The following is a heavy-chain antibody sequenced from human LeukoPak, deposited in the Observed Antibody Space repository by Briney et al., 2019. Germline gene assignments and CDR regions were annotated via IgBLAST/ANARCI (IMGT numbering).Heavy chain of an antibody. CDR2: ISYDGSNK. CDR3: AKSRRLYYYDSSGYYRSNYGMDV. Sequence: GRSLGLSCAASGFTFSSYGVHWVRQAPGKGLEWVAVISYDGSNKYYADSVKGRFTISRDNSKNTLYLQMNSLRAEDTAVYYCAKSRRLYYYDSSGYYRSNYGMDVWGQGTTVTVSS. D-gene: IGHD3-22*01. J-gene: IGHJ6*02. CDR1: GFTFSSYG. V-gene: IGHV3-30*18.